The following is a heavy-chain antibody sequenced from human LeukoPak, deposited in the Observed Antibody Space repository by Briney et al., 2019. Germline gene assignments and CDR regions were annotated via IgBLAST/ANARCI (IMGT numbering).Heavy chain of an antibody. J-gene: IGHJ6*03. V-gene: IGHV3-11*04. CDR2: ISSSGSTI. Sequence: GGSLRLSCAASGFTFSDYYMSWIRQARGKGLEWVSYISSSGSTIYYADSVKGRFTISRDNAKNSLYLQMNSLRAEDTAVYYCAGRRAGYNYDYYMDVWGKGTTVTVSS. CDR3: AGRRAGYNYDYYMDV. D-gene: IGHD5-24*01. CDR1: GFTFSDYY.